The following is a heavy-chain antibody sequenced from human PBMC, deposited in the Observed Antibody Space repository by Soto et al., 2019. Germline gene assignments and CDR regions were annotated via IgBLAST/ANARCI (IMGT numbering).Heavy chain of an antibody. Sequence: GGSLRLSCAASGLNFGTYAMTWVRQAPGKGLEWVSAISGSGGSTYYADSVKGRFTIFRDNSKNTLYLQMNSLRDEDTAVYKCAKGPTIVGVVTLSYSYYYGMDVWGQGTTVTVSS. V-gene: IGHV3-23*01. D-gene: IGHD3-3*01. J-gene: IGHJ6*02. CDR1: GLNFGTYA. CDR2: ISGSGGST. CDR3: AKGPTIVGVVTLSYSYYYGMDV.